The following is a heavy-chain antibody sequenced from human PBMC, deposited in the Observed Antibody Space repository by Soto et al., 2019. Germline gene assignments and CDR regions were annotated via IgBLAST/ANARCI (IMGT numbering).Heavy chain of an antibody. CDR3: AKDGSYASSGYFDY. CDR2: ISYDGSNK. CDR1: GFTFSSYG. Sequence: QVQLVESGGGVVQPGRSLRLSCAASGFTFSSYGMHWVRQAPGKGLEWVAVISYDGSNKYYADSVKGRFTISRDNSKNTLYLQMNSLRAEDTAVYYGAKDGSYASSGYFDYWGQGTLVTVSS. V-gene: IGHV3-30*18. D-gene: IGHD3-22*01. J-gene: IGHJ4*02.